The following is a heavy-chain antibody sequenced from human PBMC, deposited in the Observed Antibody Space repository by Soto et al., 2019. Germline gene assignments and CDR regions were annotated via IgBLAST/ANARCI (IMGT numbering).Heavy chain of an antibody. CDR1: GGTFSSYA. D-gene: IGHD1-26*01. CDR2: IIPIFGTA. Sequence: SVKVSCKASGGTFSSYATSWVRQAPGQGLEWMGGIIPIFGTANYAQKFQGRVTITADESTSTAYMELSSLRSEDTAVYYCAREIVGATAGGMDVWGQGTTVTVSS. CDR3: AREIVGATAGGMDV. J-gene: IGHJ6*02. V-gene: IGHV1-69*13.